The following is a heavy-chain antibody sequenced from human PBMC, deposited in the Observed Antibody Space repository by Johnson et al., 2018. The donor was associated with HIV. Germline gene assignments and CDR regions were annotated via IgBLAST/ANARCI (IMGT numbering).Heavy chain of an antibody. Sequence: VQLVESGGGLVQPGGSLRLSCAASGITVSSNYMTWVRQAPGRGLEWVSLIYSGGTTYYAASVKGRFTISRDNSKNTLYLQMTSLRAEDTAVYYCARWQQLATDAFDIWGQGTMVTVSS. J-gene: IGHJ3*02. CDR1: GITVSSNY. D-gene: IGHD6-13*01. CDR2: IYSGGTT. V-gene: IGHV3-66*01. CDR3: ARWQQLATDAFDI.